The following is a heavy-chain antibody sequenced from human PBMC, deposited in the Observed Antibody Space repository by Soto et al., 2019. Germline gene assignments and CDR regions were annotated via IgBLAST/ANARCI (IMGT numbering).Heavy chain of an antibody. Sequence: PGGSLRLSCAASGFTFSSYAMHWVRQAPGKGLEWVAVISYDGSNKYYADSVKGRFTISRDNSKNTLYLQMNSLRAEDTAVYYCARSDEWELPLWQYYFDYWGQGTLVTVSS. CDR1: GFTFSSYA. V-gene: IGHV3-30-3*01. J-gene: IGHJ4*02. CDR2: ISYDGSNK. D-gene: IGHD1-26*01. CDR3: ARSDEWELPLWQYYFDY.